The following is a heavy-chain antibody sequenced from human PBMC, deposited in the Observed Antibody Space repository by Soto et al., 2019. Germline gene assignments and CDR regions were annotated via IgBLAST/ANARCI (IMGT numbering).Heavy chain of an antibody. J-gene: IGHJ4*02. CDR2: ISGNGGST. CDR1: GFTFSSYA. D-gene: IGHD6-6*01. V-gene: IGHV3-23*01. Sequence: PGGSLRLSCAASGFTFSSYAMSWVRQAPGKGLEWVSAISGNGGSTYYADSVKGRFTISRDNSKSTLHLQMNSLRVEDTAVYHCAKDRTFGPPLVRFDSWGQGTLVTVSS. CDR3: AKDRTFGPPLVRFDS.